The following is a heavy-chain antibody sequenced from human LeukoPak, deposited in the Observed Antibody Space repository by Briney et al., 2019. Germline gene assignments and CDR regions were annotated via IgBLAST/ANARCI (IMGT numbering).Heavy chain of an antibody. V-gene: IGHV4-59*11. CDR2: IYYSGST. Sequence: SETLSLTCTVSGGSISSHYWSWIRQPPGKGLEWIGYIYYSGSTNYNPSLKSRVTISVDTSKNQFSLKLSSVTAADTAVYYCARFFGYYYYYYMDVWGKGTTVTVSS. CDR1: GGSISSHY. D-gene: IGHD3-3*01. J-gene: IGHJ6*03. CDR3: ARFFGYYYYYYMDV.